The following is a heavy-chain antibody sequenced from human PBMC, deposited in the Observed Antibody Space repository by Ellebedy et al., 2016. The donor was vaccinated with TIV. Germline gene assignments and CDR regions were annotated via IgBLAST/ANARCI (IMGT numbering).Heavy chain of an antibody. V-gene: IGHV3-48*01. Sequence: LSLTCXASGFTFRHYNMNWVRPAPGKGLEWVSYNSYDSMTTYFADSVKGRFTISRDNAKNSLYLQMNSLRAEDTAVYFCARHHRRNGYKTFDYWGQGTLVTVSS. CDR1: GFTFRHYN. CDR2: NSYDSMTT. J-gene: IGHJ4*02. CDR3: ARHHRRNGYKTFDY. D-gene: IGHD5-24*01.